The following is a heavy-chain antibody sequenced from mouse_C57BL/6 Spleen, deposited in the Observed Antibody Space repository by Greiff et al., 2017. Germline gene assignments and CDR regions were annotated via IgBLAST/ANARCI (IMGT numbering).Heavy chain of an antibody. D-gene: IGHD1-1*01. Sequence: QVQLQQPGAELVKPGASVKMSCKASGYTFTSYWITWVKQRPGQGLEWIGDIYPGSGSTNYNEKFKSKATLTVDTSASTAYMQLSSLTSEDSAVYYCARGVGLRDAMDYWGQGTSVTVSS. J-gene: IGHJ4*01. V-gene: IGHV1-55*01. CDR2: IYPGSGST. CDR1: GYTFTSYW. CDR3: ARGVGLRDAMDY.